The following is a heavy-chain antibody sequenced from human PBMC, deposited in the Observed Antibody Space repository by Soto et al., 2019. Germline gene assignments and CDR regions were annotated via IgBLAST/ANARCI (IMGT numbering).Heavy chain of an antibody. CDR1: GGSITSANW. V-gene: IGHV4-4*02. CDR2: ISHSGIT. Sequence: SETLSLTCAVSGGSITSANWWTWVRQPPGGGLEWIGEISHSGITNYKASLKSRVTMSVDKTKNDVSLKLTSVTAADTAVYYCARVLRGWFDPWGQGTPVTSPQ. J-gene: IGHJ5*02. CDR3: ARVLRGWFDP.